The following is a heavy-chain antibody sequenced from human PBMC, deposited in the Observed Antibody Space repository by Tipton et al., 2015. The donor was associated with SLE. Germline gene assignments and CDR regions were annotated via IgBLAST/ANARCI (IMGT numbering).Heavy chain of an antibody. CDR2: ITSSSTYI. J-gene: IGHJ4*02. CDR3: ATSLLLGIDY. D-gene: IGHD7-27*01. Sequence: SLRLSCAASGFTFSSYSMNWVRQAPGKGLEWVSSITSSSTYIYFADSVKGRFTISRDNAENSLYLQMNSLRAEDTAVYYCATSLLLGIDYWGQGTLVTVSS. CDR1: GFTFSSYS. V-gene: IGHV3-21*03.